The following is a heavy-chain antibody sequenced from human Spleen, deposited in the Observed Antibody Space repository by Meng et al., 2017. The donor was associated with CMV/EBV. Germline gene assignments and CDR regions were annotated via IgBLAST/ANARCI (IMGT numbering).Heavy chain of an antibody. CDR1: GGTFSSYT. CDR2: IIPILGIA. J-gene: IGHJ6*02. D-gene: IGHD5-18*01. Sequence: SVKVSCKASGGTFSSYTISWVRQAPGQGLEWMGRIIPILGIANYAQKFQGRVTITADKATSTVNMELSRLRSEDTAVYYCAREIHLYGMDVWGQGTTVTVSS. V-gene: IGHV1-69*04. CDR3: AREIHLYGMDV.